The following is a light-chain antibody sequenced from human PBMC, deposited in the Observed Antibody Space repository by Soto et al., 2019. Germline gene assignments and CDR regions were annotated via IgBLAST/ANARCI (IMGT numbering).Light chain of an antibody. J-gene: IGLJ1*01. Sequence: QSMLTHPRSVSGAPGQRVTISCTGSIGAGYDVHWYQQLPGTAPKLLIYGNNNRPSGVPDRFSGSKSGTSASLAITGLQAEDEADYYCQSYDSSLSAPYVFGTGTKVTVL. V-gene: IGLV1-40*01. CDR3: QSYDSSLSAPYV. CDR2: GNN. CDR1: IGAGYD.